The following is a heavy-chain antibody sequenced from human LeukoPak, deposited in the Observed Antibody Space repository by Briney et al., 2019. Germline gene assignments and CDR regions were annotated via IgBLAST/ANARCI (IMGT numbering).Heavy chain of an antibody. CDR3: ARAMT. Sequence: PGGSLRLSCAASGFTFSSYAMSWVRQAPGKGLEWVANIKPDGSDKAYVDSVKGRFTISRDNTKNSLYLQMSSLRAEDTAVYYCARAMTWGQGTLVSVSS. V-gene: IGHV3-7*01. J-gene: IGHJ5*02. CDR2: IKPDGSDK. CDR1: GFTFSSYA.